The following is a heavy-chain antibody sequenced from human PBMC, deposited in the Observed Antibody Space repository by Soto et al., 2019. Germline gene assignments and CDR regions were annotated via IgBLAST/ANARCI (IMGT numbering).Heavy chain of an antibody. D-gene: IGHD6-6*01. V-gene: IGHV1-46*01. CDR2: INPSGGST. CDR3: ARVRPYSSSSRRQAQPLDP. J-gene: IGHJ5*02. CDR1: GYTFTSYY. Sequence: ASVKVSCKASGYTFTSYYMHWVRQAPGQGLEWMGIINPSGGSTSYAQKFQGRVTMTRDTSTSTVYMGLSSLRSEDTAVYYCARVRPYSSSSRRQAQPLDPWGQGTLVTVSS.